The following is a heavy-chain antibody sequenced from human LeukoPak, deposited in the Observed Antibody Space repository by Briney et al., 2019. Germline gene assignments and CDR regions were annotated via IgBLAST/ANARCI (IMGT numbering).Heavy chain of an antibody. V-gene: IGHV4-39*01. CDR1: GVSIRTNTYF. J-gene: IGHJ5*01. CDR3: ARRPGHTYDTGNWFDP. Sequence: WETLSLSCSVSGVSIRTNTYFWGWIRPPPGMGLEWGGSICYNGLTYSDPSIRRLATVSVDSSKNQFSLNLNSATAADTAMSYCARRPGHTYDTGNWFDPWGQGTPVTVSP. D-gene: IGHD5-18*01. CDR2: ICYNGLT.